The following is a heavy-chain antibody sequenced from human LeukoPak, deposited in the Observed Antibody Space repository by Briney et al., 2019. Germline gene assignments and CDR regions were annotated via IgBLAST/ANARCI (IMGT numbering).Heavy chain of an antibody. CDR1: GFTFSGYS. V-gene: IGHV3-48*01. J-gene: IGHJ4*02. CDR3: ASGPTPGVAAAADY. CDR2: ITTTSSTT. D-gene: IGHD6-13*01. Sequence: GGSLRLSCAASGFTFSGYSMHWVRQAPGKGLEWISYITTTSSTTYYIDSVEGRFTISRDNPRNSLYLQMNSLRADYTAVYYCASGPTPGVAAAADYWGQGTLVTVSS.